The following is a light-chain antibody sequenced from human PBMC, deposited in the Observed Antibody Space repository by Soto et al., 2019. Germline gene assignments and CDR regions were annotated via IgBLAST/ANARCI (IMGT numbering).Light chain of an antibody. V-gene: IGLV2-14*02. J-gene: IGLJ1*01. CDR3: QSYDSTLSARYV. Sequence: QSVLTQPASVSGSPGQSITISCAGTSSDVGSHPLVSWYQQHPGKAPKLMISEDTKRPSGVSNRFSGSKSGNMASLAITGLQAEDEGDYYCQSYDSTLSARYVFGTGTKVTVL. CDR2: EDT. CDR1: SSDVGSHPL.